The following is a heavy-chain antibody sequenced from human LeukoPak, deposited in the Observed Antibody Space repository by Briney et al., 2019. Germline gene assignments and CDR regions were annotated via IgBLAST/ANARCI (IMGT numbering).Heavy chain of an antibody. V-gene: IGHV1-2*02. CDR2: INPNSGGT. J-gene: IGHJ5*02. CDR1: GYTFTGYY. Sequence: ASVKVSCKASGYTFTGYYMHWVRQAPGQGLEWMGWINPNSGGTNYAQKFQGRVTMTRDTSISTAYMELSRLRSDDTDVYYCARDCEWLVQAWFDPWGQGTLVTVSS. CDR3: ARDCEWLVQAWFDP. D-gene: IGHD6-19*01.